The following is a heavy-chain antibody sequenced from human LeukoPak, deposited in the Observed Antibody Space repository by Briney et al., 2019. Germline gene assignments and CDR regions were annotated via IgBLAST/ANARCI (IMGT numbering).Heavy chain of an antibody. CDR3: AKQGSSGSYSPVYY. Sequence: GGSLRLSCVASGFTFSTYAMSWVRPVPGKGVEWGSSISDRGGRTYYADSVKGRFTISRDDSRNALYLQMNSLRAEDTAVYSCAKQGSSGSYSPVYYWGQGTLVTVSS. CDR2: ISDRGGRT. CDR1: GFTFSTYA. V-gene: IGHV3-23*01. J-gene: IGHJ4*02. D-gene: IGHD1-26*01.